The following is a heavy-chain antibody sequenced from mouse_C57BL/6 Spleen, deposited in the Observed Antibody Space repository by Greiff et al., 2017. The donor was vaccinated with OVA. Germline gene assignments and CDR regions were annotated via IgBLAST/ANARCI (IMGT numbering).Heavy chain of an antibody. CDR2: FYPGSGSI. CDR3: ARHETTVGAMDY. J-gene: IGHJ4*01. Sequence: QVQLQQSGAELVKPGASVKLSCKASGYTFTEYSIHWVKQRSGQGLEWIGWFYPGSGSIKYNEKFKDKATLTADKSSSTAYMGLSRLTSEDSAVYFCARHETTVGAMDYWGQGTSVTVSS. CDR1: GYTFTEYS. V-gene: IGHV1-62-2*01. D-gene: IGHD1-1*01.